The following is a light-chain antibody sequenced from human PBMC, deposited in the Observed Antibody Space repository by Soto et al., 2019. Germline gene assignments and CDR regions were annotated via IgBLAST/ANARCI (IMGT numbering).Light chain of an antibody. Sequence: QSLLSQPAAVSGSPGRSITISCTGTSSDVGGYNYVSWYQQHPGKAPKVMIYEDSTRPPGVSNRFSGSKSGNTASLTISGLQAEDEAEYYCSSSTSRNTYVFGTGTKVTVL. V-gene: IGLV2-14*01. CDR1: SSDVGGYNY. CDR3: SSSTSRNTYV. CDR2: EDS. J-gene: IGLJ1*01.